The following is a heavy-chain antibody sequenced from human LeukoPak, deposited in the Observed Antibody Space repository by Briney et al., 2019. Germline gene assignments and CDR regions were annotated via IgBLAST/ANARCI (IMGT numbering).Heavy chain of an antibody. V-gene: IGHV1-18*01. J-gene: IGHJ4*02. Sequence: ASVKVSCKASGNTFTNYGISWVRQAPGRGLEWMGWISANNDHTYYSQKFQGRVTMTTDTATSTAYMELRSLGSDDTAVYYCARGYSGYDYFDYWGQGTLVTVSS. D-gene: IGHD5-12*01. CDR3: ARGYSGYDYFDY. CDR2: ISANNDHT. CDR1: GNTFTNYG.